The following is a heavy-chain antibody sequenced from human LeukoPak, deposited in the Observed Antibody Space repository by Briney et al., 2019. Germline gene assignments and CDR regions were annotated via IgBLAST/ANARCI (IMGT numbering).Heavy chain of an antibody. CDR1: GFTFSSYA. CDR2: ISGSGGST. D-gene: IGHD6-19*01. J-gene: IGHJ4*02. CDR3: AKDGTYSSGWYRRVDY. Sequence: QPGGSLRLSCAASGFTFSSYAMSSVRQAPGKGLELVSAISGSGGSTYYADSVKGRFTISRDNSKNTLYLQMNSLRAEDTAVYYCAKDGTYSSGWYRRVDYWGQGTLVTVSS. V-gene: IGHV3-23*01.